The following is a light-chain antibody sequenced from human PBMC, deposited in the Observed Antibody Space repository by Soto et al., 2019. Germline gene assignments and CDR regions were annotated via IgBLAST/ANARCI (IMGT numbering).Light chain of an antibody. Sequence: AIRMTQSPSSISAFTGDRVTITCRTSRPISTYLPWYQQKPGKTPTLLMYAASTLQSGVPSRFSGSGSGTDFTLTISCLQSEDFATYYCQQYYTYPLAFGQGTNIEIK. CDR2: AAS. CDR3: QQYYTYPLA. CDR1: RPISTY. J-gene: IGKJ1*01. V-gene: IGKV1-8*01.